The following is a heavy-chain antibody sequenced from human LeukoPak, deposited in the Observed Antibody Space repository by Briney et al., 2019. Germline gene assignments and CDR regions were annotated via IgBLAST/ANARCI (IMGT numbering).Heavy chain of an antibody. Sequence: SETLSLTCTVSGGSISGYFWSWIRQPPGKGLEWIGYIHYSGSTNYNPSLNSRVTISVDTSKNQFSLKLSSVTAADTAVYYCARTYSGSYYARYYFDYWGQGTLVTVSS. CDR1: GGSISGYF. V-gene: IGHV4-59*12. D-gene: IGHD1-26*01. CDR3: ARTYSGSYYARYYFDY. CDR2: IHYSGST. J-gene: IGHJ4*02.